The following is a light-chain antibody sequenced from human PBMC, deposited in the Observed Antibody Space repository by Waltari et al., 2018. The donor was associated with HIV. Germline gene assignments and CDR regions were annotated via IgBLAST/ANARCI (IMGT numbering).Light chain of an antibody. CDR3: QQYFGPFPTT. CDR2: AAS. CDR1: RGIGNY. J-gene: IGKJ5*01. V-gene: IGKV1-9*01. Sequence: DIQLTQSPSFLSASVGDRVTITCRASRGIGNYLAWYQQKPGKAPKLLIYAASTLQSGVPSRFSGSGSGTEFTLTISSLQAEDVALYYCQQYFGPFPTTFGQGTRLEIK.